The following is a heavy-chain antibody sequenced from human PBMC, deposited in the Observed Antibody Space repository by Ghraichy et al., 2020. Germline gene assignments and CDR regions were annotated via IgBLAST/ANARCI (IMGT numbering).Heavy chain of an antibody. J-gene: IGHJ4*02. CDR2: ISGSGGTT. V-gene: IGHV3-23*01. CDR3: AKDLSWVTSFLKEDTPHYFDF. D-gene: IGHD2-21*02. Sequence: GGSLRLSCAASGFTFNTYAMSWVRQAPGKGLEWVSAISGSGGTTYYADSVKGRFTISRDNSKNALYLQMNSLRAEDTAVYFCAKDLSWVTSFLKEDTPHYFDFWGQGILVSVSS. CDR1: GFTFNTYA.